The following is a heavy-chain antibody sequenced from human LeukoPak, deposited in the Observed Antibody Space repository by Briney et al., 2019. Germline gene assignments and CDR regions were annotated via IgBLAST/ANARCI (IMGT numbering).Heavy chain of an antibody. CDR3: AKGFRRYPYYYYGMDV. J-gene: IGHJ6*02. V-gene: IGHV3-9*01. Sequence: GRSLRLSCAASGFTFDDYAMHWVRQAPGKGLEWVSGISWYSGSIGYADSVKGRFTISRDNAKNSLYLQMNSLRAEDTALYYCAKGFRRYPYYYYGMDVWGQGTTVTVSS. CDR2: ISWYSGSI. D-gene: IGHD1-14*01. CDR1: GFTFDDYA.